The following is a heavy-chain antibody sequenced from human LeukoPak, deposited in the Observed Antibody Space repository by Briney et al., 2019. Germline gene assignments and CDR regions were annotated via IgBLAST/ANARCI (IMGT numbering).Heavy chain of an antibody. Sequence: PSETLSLTCNVSGGSVSSGGYYWNWIRQPPGKGLEWIGHVSYSVSTNYNPSLKSRVTISLDTSKNQFSLKLSSMTAADTAVYFCARDPKSAVGYYYYGMEVWGQGTTVTVSS. J-gene: IGHJ6*02. CDR1: GGSVSSGGYY. D-gene: IGHD6-19*01. CDR3: ARDPKSAVGYYYYGMEV. V-gene: IGHV4-61*08. CDR2: VSYSVST.